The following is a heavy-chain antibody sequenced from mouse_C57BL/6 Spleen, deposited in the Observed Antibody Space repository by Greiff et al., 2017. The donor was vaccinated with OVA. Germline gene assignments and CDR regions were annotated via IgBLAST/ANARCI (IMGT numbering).Heavy chain of an antibody. J-gene: IGHJ4*01. CDR3: ARSEPSLAMDY. V-gene: IGHV1-50*01. Sequence: VQLQQPGAELVKPGASVKLSCKASGYTFTSYWMQWVKQRPGQCLEWIGEIDPSDSYTNYNQKFKGKATLTVDTSSSTAYMQLSSLTSEDSAVYYCARSEPSLAMDYWGQGTSVTVSS. D-gene: IGHD6-1*01. CDR2: IDPSDSYT. CDR1: GYTFTSYW.